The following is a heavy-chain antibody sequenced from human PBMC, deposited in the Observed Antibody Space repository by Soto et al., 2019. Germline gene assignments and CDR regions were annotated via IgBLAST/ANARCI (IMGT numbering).Heavy chain of an antibody. D-gene: IGHD3-10*01. CDR3: SRDTFGPNDS. CDR1: GYTFSNYW. CDR2: INTDGTTT. Sequence: EVQLVESGGGFVQPGGSLRLSCAASGYTFSNYWMHWVRQAPGKGLVWISRINTDGTTTGYADSVKGRFTISRDNAKNTLYLHMKSLRAEDTAVDYCSRDTFGPNDSWGQGTLVTVSS. J-gene: IGHJ4*02. V-gene: IGHV3-74*01.